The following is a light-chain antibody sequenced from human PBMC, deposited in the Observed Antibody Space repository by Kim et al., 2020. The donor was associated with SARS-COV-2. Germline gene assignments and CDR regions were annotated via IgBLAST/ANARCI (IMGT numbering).Light chain of an antibody. CDR1: QNVSCDY. CDR3: QQYASLPRT. Sequence: CSGDRAPRSCRASQNVSCDYVVSYQQKSGKSPRLLIYDTSTRAHGIPDRFSGRGSGTNFTLTIGRLEPEDSAIYYCQQYASLPRTYGQGTKVDIK. CDR2: DTS. J-gene: IGKJ1*01. V-gene: IGKV3-20*01.